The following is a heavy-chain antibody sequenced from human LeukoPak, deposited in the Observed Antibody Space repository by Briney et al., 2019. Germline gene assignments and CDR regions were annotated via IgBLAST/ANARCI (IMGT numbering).Heavy chain of an antibody. CDR1: GGSISSGDYY. CDR2: IYYSGST. Sequence: PSETLSLTCTVSGGSISSGDYYWSWIRQPPGKGLEWIGYIYYSGSTYYNPSLKSRVTISVDTSKNQFSLKLSSVTAADTAVYYCASVDEIMSYYFDYWGQGTLVTVSS. CDR3: ASVDEIMSYYFDY. J-gene: IGHJ4*02. D-gene: IGHD2-8*01. V-gene: IGHV4-30-4*01.